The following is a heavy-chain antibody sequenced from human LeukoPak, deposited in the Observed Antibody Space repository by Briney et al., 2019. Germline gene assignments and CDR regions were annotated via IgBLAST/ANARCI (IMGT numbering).Heavy chain of an antibody. Sequence: SQTLSLTCTVSGGSISSGDYCWSWIRQPPGKGLEWIAYMYYSGSTYYDPSLKSRVTMSADTSKNQLSLKLSSVTAADTAVYYCARPYYYDSRIDPWGQGILVTVSS. CDR3: ARPYYYDSRIDP. CDR2: MYYSGST. J-gene: IGHJ5*02. D-gene: IGHD3-22*01. V-gene: IGHV4-30-4*01. CDR1: GGSISSGDYC.